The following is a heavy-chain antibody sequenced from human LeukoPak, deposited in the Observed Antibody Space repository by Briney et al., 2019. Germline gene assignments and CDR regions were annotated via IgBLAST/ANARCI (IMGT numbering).Heavy chain of an antibody. CDR2: IIPIFGTA. V-gene: IGHV1-69*01. CDR1: GGTFSSYA. CDR3: ARALIVVVPAAPLEYYYYGMDV. D-gene: IGHD2-2*01. J-gene: IGHJ6*04. Sequence: ASVKVSCKASGGTFSSYAISWVRQAPGKGLEWMGGIIPIFGTAKYAQKFQGRVTTTADESTSTAYMELSSLRSEDTAVYYCARALIVVVPAAPLEYYYYGMDVWGKGTTVTVSS.